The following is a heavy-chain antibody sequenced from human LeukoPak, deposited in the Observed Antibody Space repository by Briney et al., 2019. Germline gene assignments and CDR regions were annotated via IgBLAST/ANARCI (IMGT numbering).Heavy chain of an antibody. CDR1: GFTFSSYG. D-gene: IGHD2-2*03. J-gene: IGHJ4*02. CDR2: ISGWGGST. Sequence: GGSLRLSCAASGFTFSSYGMSCVRQARGKGLEWVLAISGWGGSTYYADCVKGRFTISRDNAKNTLYVQMNRLRVADTVVYYCAIGTLTGGNGYYWGQGTLVTVSS. V-gene: IGHV3-23*01. CDR3: AIGTLTGGNGYY.